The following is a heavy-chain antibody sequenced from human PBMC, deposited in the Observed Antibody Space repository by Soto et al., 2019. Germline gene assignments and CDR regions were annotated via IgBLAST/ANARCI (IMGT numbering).Heavy chain of an antibody. Sequence: PSETLSLTCTVSGGSISSYYWSWIRQPPGKGLEWIGYIYYSGSTNYNPSLKSRVTISVDTYKNQFSLKLSSVTAADTAVYYCARALGWSENPPYFDYWGQVTLVTVSS. CDR2: IYYSGST. CDR3: ARALGWSENPPYFDY. J-gene: IGHJ4*02. CDR1: GGSISSYY. V-gene: IGHV4-59*01. D-gene: IGHD3-3*01.